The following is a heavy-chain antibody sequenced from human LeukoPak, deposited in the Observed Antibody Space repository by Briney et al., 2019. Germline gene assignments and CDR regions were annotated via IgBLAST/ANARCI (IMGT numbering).Heavy chain of an antibody. D-gene: IGHD2-8*02. CDR1: GFTFSRSA. CDR3: AKDGSWSCTD. CDR2: IAHHGNDK. J-gene: IGHJ4*02. Sequence: GGSLRLSCAASGFTFSRSAMHWVRQGPGKGLEWVAYIAHHGNDKYYADSVKGRFTISRDNFKTTLYLQMNSLKPDDTAVCYCAKDGSWSCTDWGQGTLVTVSS. V-gene: IGHV3-30*02.